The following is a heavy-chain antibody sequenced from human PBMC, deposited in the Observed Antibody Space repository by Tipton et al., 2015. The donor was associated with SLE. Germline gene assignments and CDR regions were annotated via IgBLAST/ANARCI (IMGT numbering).Heavy chain of an antibody. D-gene: IGHD3-22*01. CDR3: ASSSGYSFAYFDY. Sequence: TLSLTCTVSGGSIRTHYWSWIRQPPVKGLGWIGYIYHTGTTNYNPSLRNRVTRSLDTSKNQFSLKLSSVTAADTAVYYCASSSGYSFAYFDYWGQGALVTVSS. CDR1: GGSIRTHY. CDR2: IYHTGTT. V-gene: IGHV4-59*11. J-gene: IGHJ4*02.